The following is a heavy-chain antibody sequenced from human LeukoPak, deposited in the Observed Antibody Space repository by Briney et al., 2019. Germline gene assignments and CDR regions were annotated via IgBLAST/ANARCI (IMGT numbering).Heavy chain of an antibody. Sequence: SETLSLTCTASGGSISSYYWSWIRQPPGKGLEWTGYIYYSGSTNYNPSLKSRVTISVDTSKNQFSLKLSSVTAADTAVYYCARQGRKAAGPGFDYWGQGTLVTVSS. CDR2: IYYSGST. J-gene: IGHJ4*02. V-gene: IGHV4-59*01. CDR1: GGSISSYY. D-gene: IGHD6-13*01. CDR3: ARQGRKAAGPGFDY.